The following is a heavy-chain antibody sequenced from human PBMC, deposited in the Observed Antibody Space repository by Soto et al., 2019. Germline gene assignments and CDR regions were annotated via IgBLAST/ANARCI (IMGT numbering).Heavy chain of an antibody. D-gene: IGHD1-1*01. CDR1: GFTVSSNY. J-gene: IGHJ6*03. Sequence: GGSLRLSCAASGFTVSSNYMSWVRQAPGKGLEWVSVIYGGGSTYYADSVKGRFTISRENAKNSLYLQMNSLRAEDTAVYYCARGSWDDVTGHYYMDVWGKGTTVTVSS. V-gene: IGHV3-66*01. CDR2: IYGGGST. CDR3: ARGSWDDVTGHYYMDV.